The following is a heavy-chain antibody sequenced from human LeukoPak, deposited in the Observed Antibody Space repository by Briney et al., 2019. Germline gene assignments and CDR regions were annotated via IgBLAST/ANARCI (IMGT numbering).Heavy chain of an antibody. CDR1: GFTFSSYS. V-gene: IGHV3-21*01. CDR3: ARDIGNYYDSSGYVI. Sequence: PGGSLRLSCAASGFTFSSYSMNWVRQAPGKGLEWVSSISSSSSYIYYADSVKGRFTISRDNAKNSLYLQMNSLRAEDTAVYYCARDIGNYYDSSGYVIWGQGTLVTVSS. CDR2: ISSSSSYI. D-gene: IGHD3-22*01. J-gene: IGHJ4*02.